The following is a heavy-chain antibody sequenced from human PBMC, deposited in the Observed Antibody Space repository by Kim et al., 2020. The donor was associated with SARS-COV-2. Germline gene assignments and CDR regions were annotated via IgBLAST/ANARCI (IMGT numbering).Heavy chain of an antibody. J-gene: IGHJ4*02. CDR1: GGSISSSSYY. CDR3: AREGLLRYFDWLLFPPYYFDY. Sequence: SETLSLTCTVSGGSISSSSYYWGWIRQPPGKGLEWIGSIYYSGSTYYNPSLKSRVTISVDTSKNQFSLKLSSVTAADTAVYYCAREGLLRYFDWLLFPPYYFDYWGQGTLVTVSS. D-gene: IGHD3-9*01. CDR2: IYYSGST. V-gene: IGHV4-39*07.